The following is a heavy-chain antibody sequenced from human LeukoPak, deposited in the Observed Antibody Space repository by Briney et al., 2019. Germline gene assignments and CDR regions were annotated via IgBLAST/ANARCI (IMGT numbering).Heavy chain of an antibody. CDR1: GGSISSVNW. CDR3: ARLRVQNYGGNWGFDY. J-gene: IGHJ4*02. Sequence: PSGTLSLTCAVSGGSISSVNWWSWVRQPPGKGLEWIGSIYHSGSTYYNPSLQSRVTISIDTSKNQFSLKLSSVTAADTAVYYCARLRVQNYGGNWGFDYWGQGTLVTVSS. V-gene: IGHV4-4*02. CDR2: IYHSGST. D-gene: IGHD4-23*01.